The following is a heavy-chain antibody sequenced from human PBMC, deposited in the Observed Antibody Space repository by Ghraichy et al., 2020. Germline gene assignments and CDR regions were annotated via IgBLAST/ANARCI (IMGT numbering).Heavy chain of an antibody. CDR1: GGSFSGYY. V-gene: IGHV4-34*01. CDR2: INHSGST. J-gene: IGHJ4*02. Sequence: SETLSLTCAVYGGSFSGYYWSWIRQPPGKGLEWIGEINHSGSTNYNPSLKSRVTISVDTSKNQFSLKLSSVTAADTAVYYCARGRSARGIAAAGTPDFPTPLPFDYWGQGTLVTVSS. D-gene: IGHD6-13*01. CDR3: ARGRSARGIAAAGTPDFPTPLPFDY.